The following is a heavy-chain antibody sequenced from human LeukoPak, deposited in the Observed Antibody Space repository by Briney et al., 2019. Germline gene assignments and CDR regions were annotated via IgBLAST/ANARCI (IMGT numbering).Heavy chain of an antibody. D-gene: IGHD2-2*01. CDR3: AKDPWNLGYCSSTSCYVRDRNYYGMDV. Sequence: GGSLRLSCAASGFTFSSYGMHWVRQAPGKGLEWVAFIRYGGSNKYYADSVKGRFTISRDNSKNTLYLQMNSLRAEDTAVYYCAKDPWNLGYCSSTSCYVRDRNYYGMDVWGQGTTVTVSS. CDR2: IRYGGSNK. V-gene: IGHV3-30*02. J-gene: IGHJ6*02. CDR1: GFTFSSYG.